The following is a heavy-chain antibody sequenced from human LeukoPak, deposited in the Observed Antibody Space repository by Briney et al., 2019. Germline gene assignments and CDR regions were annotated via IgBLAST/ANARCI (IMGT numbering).Heavy chain of an antibody. D-gene: IGHD6-6*01. V-gene: IGHV4-39*01. CDR3: ASAYSSSSYRFDY. CDR1: GGSLSSSGYY. J-gene: IGHJ4*02. CDR2: IYYSGST. Sequence: SQTLSLTCTVSGGSLSSSGYYWGWIRQPPGKGLEWIGSIYYSGSTYYNPSLKSRVTISVDTSKNQFSLKLSSVTAADTAVYYCASAYSSSSYRFDYWGQGTLVTVSS.